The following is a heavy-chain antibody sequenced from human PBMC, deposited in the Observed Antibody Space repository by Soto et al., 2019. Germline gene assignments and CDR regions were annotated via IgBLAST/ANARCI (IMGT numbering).Heavy chain of an antibody. Sequence: QVQLVESGGGVVQPGRSLRLSCAASGFTFSSYGMHWVRQAPGKGLEWVAVISYDGSNKYYADSVKGRFTISRDNXQXRXXLQVNSLRAEDRAVYYCAKDMGYSSSWYGSGAFDIWGQGTMVTVSS. J-gene: IGHJ3*02. V-gene: IGHV3-30*18. CDR1: GFTFSSYG. CDR3: AKDMGYSSSWYGSGAFDI. CDR2: ISYDGSNK. D-gene: IGHD6-13*01.